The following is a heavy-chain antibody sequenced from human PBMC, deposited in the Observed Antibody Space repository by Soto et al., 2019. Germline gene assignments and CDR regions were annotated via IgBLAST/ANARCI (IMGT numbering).Heavy chain of an antibody. D-gene: IGHD2-8*02. V-gene: IGHV3-23*01. CDR3: AKVQVGGYYYYYYGMDV. CDR1: GFTFSSYA. Sequence: QSGGSLRLSCAASGFTFSSYAMSWVRQAPGKGLEWVSAISGSGGSTYYADSVKGRSTISRDNSKNTLYLQMNSLRAEDTAVYYCAKVQVGGYYYYYYGMDVWGQGTTVTVSS. CDR2: ISGSGGST. J-gene: IGHJ6*02.